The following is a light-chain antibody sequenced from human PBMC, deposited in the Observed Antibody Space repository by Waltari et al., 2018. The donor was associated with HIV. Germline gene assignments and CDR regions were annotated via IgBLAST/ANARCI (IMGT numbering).Light chain of an antibody. V-gene: IGLV1-40*01. Sequence: QSVLTQPPSVSGAPGRSVIITCTGNSSNIGAPYDVQWYQQLQEAAPKFLISVSTTRPSVVRDRLSVSKSGTSASLAITGLQAGDEADYYCQSYDSSLGASVFGGGTKLTVL. CDR1: SSNIGAPYD. J-gene: IGLJ3*02. CDR2: VST. CDR3: QSYDSSLGASV.